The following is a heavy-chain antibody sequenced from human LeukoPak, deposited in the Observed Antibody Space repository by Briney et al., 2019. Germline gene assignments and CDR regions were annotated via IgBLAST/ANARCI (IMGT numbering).Heavy chain of an antibody. CDR3: ARGDTMVRGVIIKGHYYGMDV. D-gene: IGHD3-10*01. J-gene: IGHJ6*02. V-gene: IGHV3-30-3*01. Sequence: PGGSLRLSCAASGFTFSSYAMHWVRQAPGKGLEWVAVISYDGSNKYYADSVKGRFTISRDNSKNTLYLQMNSLRAEDTAVYYCARGDTMVRGVIIKGHYYGMDVWGQGTTVTVSS. CDR2: ISYDGSNK. CDR1: GFTFSSYA.